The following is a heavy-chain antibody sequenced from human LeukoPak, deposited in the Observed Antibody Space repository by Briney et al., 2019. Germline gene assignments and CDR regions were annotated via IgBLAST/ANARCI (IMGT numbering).Heavy chain of an antibody. CDR3: AKDLKVYCSSTSCYYDYYYYGMDV. J-gene: IGHJ6*02. Sequence: GGSLRLSCAASGFTFSSYAMSWVRQAPGKGLEWVSAISGSGGSTYYADSVKGRFTISRDNSKNTLYLQMNSLRAEDTAVYYCAKDLKVYCSSTSCYYDYYYYGMDVWGQGTTVTVSS. V-gene: IGHV3-23*01. D-gene: IGHD2-2*01. CDR2: ISGSGGST. CDR1: GFTFSSYA.